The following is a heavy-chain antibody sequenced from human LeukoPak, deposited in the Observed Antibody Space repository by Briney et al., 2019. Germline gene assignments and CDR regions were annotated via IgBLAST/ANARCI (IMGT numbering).Heavy chain of an antibody. CDR2: MWDDGTNE. CDR1: GFNFGIYG. Sequence: GGSLRLSCTASGFNFGIYGMHWVRQAPGKGLEWVAVMWDDGTNEYYVESVKGRFTISRDNGKRTLYLQMNSLRVEDTAVYYCAKERRYYYDSSGYSCDYWGQGTLVTVSS. D-gene: IGHD3-22*01. V-gene: IGHV3-33*06. CDR3: AKERRYYYDSSGYSCDY. J-gene: IGHJ4*02.